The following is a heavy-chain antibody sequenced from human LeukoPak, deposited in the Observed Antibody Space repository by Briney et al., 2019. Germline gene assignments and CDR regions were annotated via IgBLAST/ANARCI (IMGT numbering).Heavy chain of an antibody. CDR1: GFTFDDYG. Sequence: GGSLRLSCAASGFTFDDYGMSWVRQAPGKGLEWVSGINWNGGSTGYADSVKGRFTISRDNAKNSLYLQMNSLRAEDTALYYCARWNGSGSYFRLYYFDYWGQGTLVTVSS. J-gene: IGHJ4*02. CDR2: INWNGGST. V-gene: IGHV3-20*04. D-gene: IGHD3-10*01. CDR3: ARWNGSGSYFRLYYFDY.